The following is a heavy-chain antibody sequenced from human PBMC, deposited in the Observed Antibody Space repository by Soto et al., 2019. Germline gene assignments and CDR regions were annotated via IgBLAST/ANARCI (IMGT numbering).Heavy chain of an antibody. D-gene: IGHD4-17*01. CDR3: ARNTYGDYDAFDY. J-gene: IGHJ4*02. V-gene: IGHV4-59*01. Sequence: SETLSLTCTVSGGSISSYYWSWIRQPPGKGLEWIGYIYYSGSTNYNPSLKSRVTISVDTSKNQFSLKLSSVTAADTAVYYCARNTYGDYDAFDYWGQETLVTVSS. CDR1: GGSISSYY. CDR2: IYYSGST.